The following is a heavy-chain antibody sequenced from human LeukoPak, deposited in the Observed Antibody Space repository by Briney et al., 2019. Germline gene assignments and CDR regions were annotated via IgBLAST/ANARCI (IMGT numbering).Heavy chain of an antibody. D-gene: IGHD3-22*01. CDR1: GYTLTGYY. CDR3: ARVGYYESSGYYEY. CDR2: INPNSGGT. V-gene: IGHV1-2*06. Sequence: ASVKVSCKASGYTLTGYYMHWVRQAPGQGLEWMGRINPNSGGTNYAQKFQGRVTMTRDTSISTVYMELSRLRSDDTAVYYCARVGYYESSGYYEYWGQGTLVTVSS. J-gene: IGHJ4*02.